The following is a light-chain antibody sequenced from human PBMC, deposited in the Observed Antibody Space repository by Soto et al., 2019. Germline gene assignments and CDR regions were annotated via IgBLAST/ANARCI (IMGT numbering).Light chain of an antibody. Sequence: ASTGDRVTITCRASQGISSYLAWYQQKPGKAPKLLIYAASTLQSGVPSRFSGSGSGTDFTLTISCLQSEDFATYYCQQYYSYPLTFGPGTKVDIK. CDR3: QQYYSYPLT. CDR2: AAS. V-gene: IGKV1-8*01. CDR1: QGISSY. J-gene: IGKJ3*01.